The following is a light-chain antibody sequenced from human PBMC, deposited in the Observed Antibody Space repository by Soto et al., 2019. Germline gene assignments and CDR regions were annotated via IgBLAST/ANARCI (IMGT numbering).Light chain of an antibody. Sequence: EIVMTHSPATLSVSPGERATLSCRASQSVSSKLAWYQQKPGQAPRLLIYDASTRATDVPTRFSGGGSGTEFTLTISSLQSEDFAVYYCQQYSDWPLTFGGGTKVEIK. CDR2: DAS. V-gene: IGKV3-15*01. CDR1: QSVSSK. J-gene: IGKJ4*01. CDR3: QQYSDWPLT.